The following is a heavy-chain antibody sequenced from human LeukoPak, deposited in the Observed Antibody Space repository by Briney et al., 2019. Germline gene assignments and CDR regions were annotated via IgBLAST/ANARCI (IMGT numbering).Heavy chain of an antibody. D-gene: IGHD4-17*01. CDR2: INPNSGGT. J-gene: IGHJ5*02. CDR3: ARDFIGNGDYFSSWLDP. V-gene: IGHV1-2*02. Sequence: GAAVKVSLKASGYTFTGYYMHWVRQAPGQGLEWMGWINPNSGGTNYAQKFEGRVTMTRDTSISTAYMELSRLRSDDTAVYYCARDFIGNGDYFSSWLDPWGQGTLVTVSS. CDR1: GYTFTGYY.